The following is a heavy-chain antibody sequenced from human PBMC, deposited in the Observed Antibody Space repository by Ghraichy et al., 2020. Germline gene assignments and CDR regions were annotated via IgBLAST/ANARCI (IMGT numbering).Heavy chain of an antibody. CDR3: ARGATIFGVAAGWFDP. CDR2: INHSGST. J-gene: IGHJ5*02. V-gene: IGHV4-34*01. D-gene: IGHD3-3*01. CDR1: GGSFSGYY. Sequence: SETLSLTCAVYGGSFSGYYWSWIRQPPGKGLEWIGEINHSGSTNYNPSLKSRVTISVDTSKNQFSLKLSSVTAADTAVYYCARGATIFGVAAGWFDPWGQGTLVTVSS.